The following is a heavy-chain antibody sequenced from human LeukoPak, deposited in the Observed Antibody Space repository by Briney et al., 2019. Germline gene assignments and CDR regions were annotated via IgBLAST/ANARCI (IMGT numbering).Heavy chain of an antibody. J-gene: IGHJ4*02. V-gene: IGHV1-69*01. Sequence: SVKVSCKASGGTFSSYAISWVRQAPGQGLEWMGGIIPIFGTANYAQKFQGRVTITADESTSTAYMELSSLRSEDTAVYYCAREEVGWAYYFDYWGQGTLVTVSS. CDR1: GGTFSSYA. D-gene: IGHD6-19*01. CDR3: AREEVGWAYYFDY. CDR2: IIPIFGTA.